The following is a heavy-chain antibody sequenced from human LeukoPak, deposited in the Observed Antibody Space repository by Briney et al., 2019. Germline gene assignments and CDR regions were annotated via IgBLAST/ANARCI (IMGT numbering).Heavy chain of an antibody. D-gene: IGHD3-16*02. CDR1: GVSFTGYY. V-gene: IGHV4-34*01. CDR2: INHSGST. CDR3: ARVSAVHLSPYDYVWGSYHYYFDD. Sequence: SETLSLTCAVYGVSFTGYYWSWIRQPPGQGLDWSGVINHSGSTNHNPSRNSRVNTSVDTTNNQITPKLSSAPAADPPGYYCARVSAVHLSPYDYVWGSYHYYFDDWGQGTLVTVSS. J-gene: IGHJ4*02.